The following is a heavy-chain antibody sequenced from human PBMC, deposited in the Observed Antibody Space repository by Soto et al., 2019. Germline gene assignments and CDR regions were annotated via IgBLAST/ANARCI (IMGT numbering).Heavy chain of an antibody. CDR2: IYHSGST. J-gene: IGHJ3*02. CDR1: GGSISSSNW. D-gene: IGHD3-16*02. V-gene: IGHV4-4*02. Sequence: SETLSLTCAVSGGSISSSNWWSWVRQPPGKGLEWIGEIYHSGSTNYNPSLKSRVTISVDKSKNQFSLKLSSVAAADTAVYYCARDVLGYDYVWESYRSPGAFDIWGQGTMVTVSS. CDR3: ARDVLGYDYVWESYRSPGAFDI.